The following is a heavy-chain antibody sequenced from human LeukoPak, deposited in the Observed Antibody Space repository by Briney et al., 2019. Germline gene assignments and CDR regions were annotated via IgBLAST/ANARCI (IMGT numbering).Heavy chain of an antibody. J-gene: IGHJ4*02. CDR1: GFTFSDYY. Sequence: PGGSLRLSCAAPGFTFSDYYMSWIRQAPGKGLEWVSSISSSSSYIYYADSVKGRFTISRDNAKNSLYLQMNSLRAEDTAVYYCARADWNDGAGSDYWGQGTLVTVSS. D-gene: IGHD1-1*01. CDR3: ARADWNDGAGSDY. V-gene: IGHV3-11*06. CDR2: ISSSSSYI.